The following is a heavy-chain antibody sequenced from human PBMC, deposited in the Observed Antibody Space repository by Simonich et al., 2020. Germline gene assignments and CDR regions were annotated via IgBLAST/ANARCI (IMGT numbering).Heavy chain of an antibody. D-gene: IGHD6-13*01. CDR3: ARAYSSSWYNWFDP. J-gene: IGHJ5*02. V-gene: IGHV3-33*01. Sequence: QVQLVESGGGVVQPGRSLRLSCAASGFTFSSYGMHWVRQAPGKRLGWVALRWYDGSNKDYADSVKGRFTISRDNSKNTLYLQMNSLRAEDTAVYYCARAYSSSWYNWFDPWGQGTLVTVSS. CDR2: RWYDGSNK. CDR1: GFTFSSYG.